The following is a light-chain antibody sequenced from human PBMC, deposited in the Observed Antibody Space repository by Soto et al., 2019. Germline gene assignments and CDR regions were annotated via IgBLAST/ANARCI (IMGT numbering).Light chain of an antibody. CDR2: GNS. V-gene: IGLV1-40*01. J-gene: IGLJ1*01. Sequence: QSVLTQPPSVSGAPGQRVTISCTGSSSNIGAGYDVHWYQQLPGTAPKLLIYGNSNRPSGVPDRFSGSKSGTSASLAITGLQAEDEADYYRQSYDRSLSDHVFGTGTKVTVL. CDR3: QSYDRSLSDHV. CDR1: SSNIGAGYD.